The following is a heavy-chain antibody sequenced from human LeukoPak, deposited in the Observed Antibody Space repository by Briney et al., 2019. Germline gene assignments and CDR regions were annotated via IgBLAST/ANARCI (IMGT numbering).Heavy chain of an antibody. CDR3: AKDIRNDWYLDY. Sequence: GGSLRLSCAASGVIFSTYVMHWVRQAPGKGLEWVAFIRYDGGNKYYADSVKGRFTISRDNSKNTLYLQMNSLRPEDTAVYYCAKDIRNDWYLDYWGQGTLVTVSS. J-gene: IGHJ4*02. V-gene: IGHV3-30*02. D-gene: IGHD1-1*01. CDR1: GVIFSTYV. CDR2: IRYDGGNK.